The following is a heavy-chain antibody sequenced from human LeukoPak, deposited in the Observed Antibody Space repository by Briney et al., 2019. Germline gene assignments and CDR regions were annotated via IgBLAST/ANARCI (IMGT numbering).Heavy chain of an antibody. CDR1: GYTFTGYY. V-gene: IGHV1-2*02. Sequence: ASVKVSCKASGYTFTGYYMHWVRQAPGQGLEWMGWINPNSGGTNYAQKFQGRVTMTRDTSISTAYMELSRLRSDDTAVYYCASSAGTIFGGVTDAFDIWGQGTMVTVSS. D-gene: IGHD3-3*01. J-gene: IGHJ3*02. CDR2: INPNSGGT. CDR3: ASSAGTIFGGVTDAFDI.